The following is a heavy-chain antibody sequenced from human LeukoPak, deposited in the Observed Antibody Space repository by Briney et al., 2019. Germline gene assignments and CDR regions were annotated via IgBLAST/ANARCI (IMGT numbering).Heavy chain of an antibody. CDR3: ARPFGNGWFLRDY. CDR1: GFTFSSYS. V-gene: IGHV3-21*01. CDR2: ISSSSSYI. Sequence: GGSLRLSCAASGFTFSSYSMNWVRQAPGKGLEWVSSISSSSSYIYYADSVKGRFTISRDNAKNTLYLQMNSLRAEDTAVYYCARPFGNGWFLRDYWGRGTLVTVSS. D-gene: IGHD6-19*01. J-gene: IGHJ4*02.